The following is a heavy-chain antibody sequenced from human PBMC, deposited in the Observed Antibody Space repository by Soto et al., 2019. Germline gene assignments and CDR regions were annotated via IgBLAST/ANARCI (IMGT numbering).Heavy chain of an antibody. D-gene: IGHD3-22*01. J-gene: IGHJ4*02. Sequence: GESLTLTCTGSGYGFTSYWITWVRQIPGRGLEWMGRIDPSDSQTYYSPSFRGHVTISAAKSITTVFLQWSSLRASDTAMYYCARQIYDSDSGPNFQYYFDSWGQGTLVTVSS. CDR3: ARQIYDSDSGPNFQYYFDS. CDR2: IDPSDSQT. V-gene: IGHV5-10-1*01. CDR1: GYGFTSYW.